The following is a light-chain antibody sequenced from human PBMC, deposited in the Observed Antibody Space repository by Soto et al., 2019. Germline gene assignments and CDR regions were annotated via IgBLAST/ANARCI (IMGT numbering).Light chain of an antibody. J-gene: IGKJ1*01. CDR1: QSISSW. CDR2: KAS. CDR3: QQYNSYPRT. V-gene: IGKV1-5*03. Sequence: DIQMTQSPSTLSASVGDRVTITCRSSQSISSWLAWYQQKPGKDPKLLIYKASSLESGVTSRFSGSGSGTEFDLTISSLQPDDVATYYCQQYNSYPRTFGQGTKVEIK.